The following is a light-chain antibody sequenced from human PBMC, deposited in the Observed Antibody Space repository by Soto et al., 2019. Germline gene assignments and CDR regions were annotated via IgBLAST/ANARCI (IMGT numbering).Light chain of an antibody. CDR3: QQRSNWRIT. J-gene: IGKJ5*01. V-gene: IGKV3-11*01. CDR2: DAS. CDR1: QSVSSIY. Sequence: EIVLTQSPGTLSLSPGERATLSCRASQSVSSIYLAWYQQKPGQAPRLLIYDASNRATGIPARFSGSGSGTDFTLTISSLEPEDFAVYYCQQRSNWRITFGQGTRLEIK.